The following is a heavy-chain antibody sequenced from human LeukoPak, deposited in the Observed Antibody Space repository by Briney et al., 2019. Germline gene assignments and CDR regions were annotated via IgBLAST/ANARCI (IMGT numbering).Heavy chain of an antibody. V-gene: IGHV4-39*01. D-gene: IGHD3-10*01. Sequence: PSETLSLTCTVSGGSISSSSYYWGWIRQPPGKGLEWIGSIYYSGSTYYNPSLKSRVTISVDTSKNQFSLKLSSVTAADTAVYYCARLWGHYYGSGHAFDIWGQGTMVTVSS. CDR2: IYYSGST. CDR3: ARLWGHYYGSGHAFDI. CDR1: GGSISSSSYY. J-gene: IGHJ3*02.